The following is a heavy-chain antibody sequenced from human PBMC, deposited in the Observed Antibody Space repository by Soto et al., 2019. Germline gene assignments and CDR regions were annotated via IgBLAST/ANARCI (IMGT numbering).Heavy chain of an antibody. CDR3: ARDLYYYGSGSYFDY. V-gene: IGHV1-46*01. CDR2: INPSGGST. D-gene: IGHD3-10*01. Sequence: ASVKVSCKASGYTFTSYYMHWVRQAPGQGLEWMGIINPSGGSTSYAQKFQGRVTMTRDTSTSTVYMELSSLRSEDTAVYYCARDLYYYGSGSYFDYWGQGTLVTVSS. J-gene: IGHJ4*02. CDR1: GYTFTSYY.